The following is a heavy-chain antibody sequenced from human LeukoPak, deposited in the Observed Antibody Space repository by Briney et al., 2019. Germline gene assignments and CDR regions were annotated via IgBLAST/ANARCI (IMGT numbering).Heavy chain of an antibody. J-gene: IGHJ4*02. V-gene: IGHV4-4*07. D-gene: IGHD4-17*01. Sequence: SETLSLACTVSGNSISSYYWSWIRQPAGKGLEWIGRIYTSGSTNYNPSLKSRVTMSVDTSKNQFSLNLSSVTAADTAFYYCARETTGLARYFDYWGQGTLVTVSS. CDR2: IYTSGST. CDR3: ARETTGLARYFDY. CDR1: GNSISSYY.